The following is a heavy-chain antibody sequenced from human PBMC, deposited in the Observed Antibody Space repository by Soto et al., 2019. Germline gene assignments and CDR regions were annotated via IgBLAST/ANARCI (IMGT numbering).Heavy chain of an antibody. V-gene: IGHV4-39*01. CDR2: IYYSGST. J-gene: IGHJ4*02. Sequence: SETLSLTCSVSGGSISSSSYFWGWIRQPPGKGLEWIGTIYYSGSTYYNPSLKSRVTISVDTSKNQFSLKLSSVTAADTAVYYCARARITVAGTGHIDYWGQGTLDTVSS. CDR3: ARARITVAGTGHIDY. CDR1: GGSISSSSYF. D-gene: IGHD6-19*01.